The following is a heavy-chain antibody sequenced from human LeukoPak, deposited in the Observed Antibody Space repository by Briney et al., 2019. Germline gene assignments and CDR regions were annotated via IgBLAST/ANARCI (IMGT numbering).Heavy chain of an antibody. CDR3: AKDAARYCSSTSCYGFDY. CDR2: ISWNSGSI. CDR1: GFTFSSYS. Sequence: GGSLRLSCAASGFTFSSYSMNWVRQAPGKGLEWVSGISWNSGSIGYADSVKGRFNISRDNAKNSLYLQMNSLRAEDTALYYCAKDAARYCSSTSCYGFDYWGQGTLVTVSS. D-gene: IGHD2-2*01. J-gene: IGHJ4*02. V-gene: IGHV3-9*01.